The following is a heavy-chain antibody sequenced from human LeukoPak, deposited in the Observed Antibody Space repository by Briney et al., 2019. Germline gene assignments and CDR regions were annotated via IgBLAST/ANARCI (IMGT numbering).Heavy chain of an antibody. CDR1: GFTLSSYV. V-gene: IGHV3-23*01. D-gene: IGHD1-26*01. Sequence: GGSLRLSCASSGFTLSSYVMSWVGQAAGTGVEWVSGISGSGGSTYYADSVKGRFTISRDNPKNTLYLQMNSLRAEDTAVYSCAKDRSSERVSNRFDPWGQETLVTVSS. CDR2: ISGSGGST. J-gene: IGHJ5*02. CDR3: AKDRSSERVSNRFDP.